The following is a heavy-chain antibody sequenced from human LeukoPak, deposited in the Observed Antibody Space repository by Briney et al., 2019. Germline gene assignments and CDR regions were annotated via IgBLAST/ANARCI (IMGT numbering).Heavy chain of an antibody. CDR2: IKSKTDGGTA. V-gene: IGHV3-15*01. J-gene: IGHJ4*02. Sequence: GGSLRLSCAASGLTFNNAWMIWVRQAPGKGLEWVGLIKSKTDGGTADYVAPVKGRFTISRDDSKNTLYLQMNSLKTEDTAVYYCTTRTTVTTMGTDYWGQGTLVTVSS. D-gene: IGHD4-17*01. CDR1: GLTFNNAW. CDR3: TTRTTVTTMGTDY.